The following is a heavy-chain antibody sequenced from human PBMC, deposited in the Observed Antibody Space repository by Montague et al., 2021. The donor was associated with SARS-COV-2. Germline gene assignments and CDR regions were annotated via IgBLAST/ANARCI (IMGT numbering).Heavy chain of an antibody. D-gene: IGHD3-10*01. CDR3: ARDTMVRGVRYYYYGMDV. CDR2: IKQDGSEK. J-gene: IGHJ6*02. Sequence: SLSLSCAASGFTFSSYWMSWVRQAPGKGLEWVANIKQDGSEKYYVDSVKGRFTISRDNAKNSLYLQMNSLRAEDTAVYYCARDTMVRGVRYYYYGMDVWGQGITVTVSS. CDR1: GFTFSSYW. V-gene: IGHV3-7*01.